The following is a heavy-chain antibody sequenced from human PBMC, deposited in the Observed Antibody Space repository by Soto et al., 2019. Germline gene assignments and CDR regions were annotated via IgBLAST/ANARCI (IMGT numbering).Heavy chain of an antibody. CDR1: VGAISSSTYY. Sequence: PSETLSLTCTVSVGAISSSTYYWDWIRQPPGKGLEWIWAMYYTGNKNYNPSLESRVTMSVDTSKNQFSLKLSSVTPTDTAVYYCARGRSSLTRFDYWGQGTLLTVSS. D-gene: IGHD2-2*01. CDR3: ARGRSSLTRFDY. CDR2: MYYTGNK. J-gene: IGHJ4*02. V-gene: IGHV4-39*01.